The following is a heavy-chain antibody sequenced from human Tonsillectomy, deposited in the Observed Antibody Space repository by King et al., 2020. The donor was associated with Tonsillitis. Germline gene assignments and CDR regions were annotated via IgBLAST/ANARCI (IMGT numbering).Heavy chain of an antibody. V-gene: IGHV3-30*02. CDR3: AKDAGGTYGY. CDR1: GFTFNTYG. Sequence: HVQLVESGGGVVQPGGSLRLSCAASGFTFNTYGMHWVRQAPGKGLEWVASIRYDGSNKYYADSVKGRFTISRDNSKNTLYLQMNSLGPEDTAVYYCAKDAGGTYGYWGQGTLVTVSS. J-gene: IGHJ4*02. D-gene: IGHD3-16*01. CDR2: IRYDGSNK.